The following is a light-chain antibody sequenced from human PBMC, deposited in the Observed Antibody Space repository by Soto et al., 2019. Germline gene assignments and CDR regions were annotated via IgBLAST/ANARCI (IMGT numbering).Light chain of an antibody. J-gene: IGLJ2*01. CDR2: EVS. CDR1: GSDVGGYNY. CDR3: SSYRSRGV. Sequence: QSVLTQPASVSGSPGQSITISCTETGSDVGGYNYISWYQQHPGKAPKLMIYEVSNRPSGVSNRFSGSKSGNTASLTISGLQAEDEADYYCSSYRSRGVFGGGTKVTVL. V-gene: IGLV2-14*01.